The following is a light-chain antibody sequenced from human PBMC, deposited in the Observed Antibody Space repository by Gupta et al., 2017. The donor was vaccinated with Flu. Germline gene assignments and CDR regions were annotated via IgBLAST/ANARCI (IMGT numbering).Light chain of an antibody. J-gene: IGKJ1*01. CDR2: DAS. CDR1: QSVSSSY. CDR3: HHYCSSPRT. V-gene: IGKV3-20*01. Sequence: EIVLTQSPGTLSLSPGERATLSCRASQSVSSSYLAWYQQKPGQAPRLLIYDASSRATGIPDRFSGSGSGTEFTLTISRLEPEDFAVYYCHHYCSSPRTFGQGTKVEIK.